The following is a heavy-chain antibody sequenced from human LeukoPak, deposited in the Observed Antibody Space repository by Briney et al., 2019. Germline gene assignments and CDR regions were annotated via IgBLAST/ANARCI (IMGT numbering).Heavy chain of an antibody. V-gene: IGHV4-39*07. CDR1: GGSISSSSYY. J-gene: IGHJ4*02. CDR2: IYYSGST. Sequence: PSETLSLTCPVSGGSISSSSYYWGWIRQPPGKGLVWVWSIYYSGSTYYNPSLKSRVTISLDTSKNQFSLKLSSVTAADTAVYYCARKVDRGRGSYFLYFDYWGQGTLVTVSS. D-gene: IGHD1-26*01. CDR3: ARKVDRGRGSYFLYFDY.